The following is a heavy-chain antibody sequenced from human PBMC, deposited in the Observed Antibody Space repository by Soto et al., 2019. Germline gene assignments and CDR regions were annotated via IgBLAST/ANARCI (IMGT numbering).Heavy chain of an antibody. CDR2: IHHSGST. CDR3: ATPRKNFYYYGMDV. J-gene: IGHJ6*02. V-gene: IGHV4-34*01. Sequence: SATLSLTCAVYGGSFSGYYGTWIRQPPGKGLEWIGEIHHSGSTNYNPSLKSRVSISVDMSNNQFSLRLSSVTAADTAVYYCATPRKNFYYYGMDVWGQGTTVTVSS. CDR1: GGSFSGYY.